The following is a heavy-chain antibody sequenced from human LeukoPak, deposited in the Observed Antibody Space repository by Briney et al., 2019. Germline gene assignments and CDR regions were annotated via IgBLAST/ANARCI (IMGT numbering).Heavy chain of an antibody. CDR3: ARDGFPVITMVRGVYVHY. J-gene: IGHJ4*02. CDR2: ISSSSSYI. Sequence: GGSLRLSCAASGFTFSSDSMNWVRQAPGKGLEWVSSISSSSSYIYYADSVKGRFTISRDNAKNSLYLQMNSLRAEDTAVYYCARDGFPVITMVRGVYVHYWGQGTLVTVSS. D-gene: IGHD3-10*01. CDR1: GFTFSSDS. V-gene: IGHV3-21*01.